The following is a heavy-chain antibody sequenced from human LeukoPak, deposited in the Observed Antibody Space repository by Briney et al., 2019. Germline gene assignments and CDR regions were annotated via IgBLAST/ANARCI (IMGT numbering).Heavy chain of an antibody. Sequence: SETLSLTCTVSGGSISSGTYYWSWIRQPAGKGLEWIGRIYTSGTTHYNPSLENRVTISVGTSKNQFSLKLSSVTVADTAVYYCARKKAELYGHFDLWGRGTLITVSS. V-gene: IGHV4-61*02. J-gene: IGHJ2*01. CDR3: ARKKAELYGHFDL. D-gene: IGHD1-26*01. CDR1: GGSISSGTYY. CDR2: IYTSGTT.